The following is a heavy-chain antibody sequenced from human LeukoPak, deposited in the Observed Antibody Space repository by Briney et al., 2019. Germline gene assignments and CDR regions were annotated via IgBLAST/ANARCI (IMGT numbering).Heavy chain of an antibody. V-gene: IGHV5-51*01. CDR2: IYPGDSDT. D-gene: IGHD2-15*01. J-gene: IGHJ3*02. CDR3: ARQRVGTARLKQGASDI. CDR1: GYSFTSYW. Sequence: GESLKISCKGSGYSFTSYWIGWVRQMPGKGLEWMGIIYPGDSDTRYSPSFQGQVTMSADASISTAYLQWSSLKDSDSAIYYCARQRVGTARLKQGASDIWGQGTKVTVSS.